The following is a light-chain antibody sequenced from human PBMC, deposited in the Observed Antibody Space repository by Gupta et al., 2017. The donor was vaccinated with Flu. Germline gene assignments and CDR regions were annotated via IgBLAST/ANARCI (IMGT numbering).Light chain of an antibody. CDR2: GAS. CDR3: QQRRDWPPIT. CDR1: QSVNKY. Sequence: DTLSLSPGETATLSCRASQSVNKYLAWYQQKPGQAPRLLIYGASNRDTGIPARFSGSGSGTDFTLTISARESEDSAVYYCQQRRDWPPITFGQGTRLEIK. J-gene: IGKJ5*01. V-gene: IGKV3-11*01.